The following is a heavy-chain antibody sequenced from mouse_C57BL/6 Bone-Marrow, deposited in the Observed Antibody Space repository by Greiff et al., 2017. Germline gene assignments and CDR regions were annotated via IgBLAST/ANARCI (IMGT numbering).Heavy chain of an antibody. CDR1: GYAFSSSW. CDR3: ARSEYSNYGGFAY. D-gene: IGHD2-5*01. J-gene: IGHJ3*01. CDR2: IYPGDGDT. V-gene: IGHV1-82*01. Sequence: VQLQQSGPELVKPGASVKISCKASGYAFSSSWMNWVKQRPGKGLEWIGRIYPGDGDTNYNGKFKGKATLTADKSSSTAYMQLSSLTSEDSAVYFCARSEYSNYGGFAYWGQGTLVTVSA.